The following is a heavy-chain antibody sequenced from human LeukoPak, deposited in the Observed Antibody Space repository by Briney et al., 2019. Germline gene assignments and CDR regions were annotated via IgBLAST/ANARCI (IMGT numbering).Heavy chain of an antibody. CDR3: AKGRSITIFGVAGWYYFDY. D-gene: IGHD3-3*01. CDR2: INIDGSTT. CDR1: GFTFSSYW. V-gene: IGHV3-74*03. J-gene: IGHJ4*02. Sequence: GGSLRLSCAASGFTFSSYWMHWVRQAPGKGLVWVSRINIDGSTTTYADSVKGRFTISRDNSKNTLYLQMNSLRAEDTAVYYCAKGRSITIFGVAGWYYFDYWGQGTLVTVSS.